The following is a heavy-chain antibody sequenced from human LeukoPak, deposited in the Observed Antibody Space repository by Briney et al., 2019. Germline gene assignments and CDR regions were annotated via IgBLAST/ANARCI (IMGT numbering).Heavy chain of an antibody. D-gene: IGHD4/OR15-4a*01. CDR3: ARGKLTMVIK. CDR2: ISSSGGTI. Sequence: GGSLRLSCAASGFTSRSYEMNWVRQAPGKGLEWVSYISSSGGTIFYADSVKGRFTISRDNAKNSLYLQMNSLTADDTAVYYCARGKLTMVIKWGQGTLVTVSS. CDR1: GFTSRSYE. V-gene: IGHV3-48*03. J-gene: IGHJ4*02.